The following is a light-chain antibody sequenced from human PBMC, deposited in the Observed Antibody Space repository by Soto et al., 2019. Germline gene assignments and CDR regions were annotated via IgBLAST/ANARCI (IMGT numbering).Light chain of an antibody. CDR3: QQYSNGITIS. V-gene: IGKV3-15*01. J-gene: IGKJ5*01. Sequence: ISESAPPLSVFPAEPATLLCRPSQSVSSKLAWYQQKPGQAPRLLIYDTSTRATGIPVRFSGSGSGTEFTLTISSLQSEDFAIYYCQQYSNGITISFCQGTRLEIK. CDR1: QSVSSK. CDR2: DTS.